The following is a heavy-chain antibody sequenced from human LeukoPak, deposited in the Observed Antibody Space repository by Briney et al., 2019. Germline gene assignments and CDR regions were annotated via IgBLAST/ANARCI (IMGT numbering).Heavy chain of an antibody. CDR2: IIPILGIA. J-gene: IGHJ4*02. V-gene: IGHV1-69*04. Sequence: SVKVSCKASGGTFSSYAISWVRQAPGQGLEWMGRIIPILGIANYAQKFQGRVTITADKSTSTAYMELSSLRSEDTAVYYCARSTHSGGSFVPPGWYYYFDYWGQGTLVTVSS. CDR1: GGTFSSYA. CDR3: ARSTHSGGSFVPPGWYYYFDY. D-gene: IGHD2-15*01.